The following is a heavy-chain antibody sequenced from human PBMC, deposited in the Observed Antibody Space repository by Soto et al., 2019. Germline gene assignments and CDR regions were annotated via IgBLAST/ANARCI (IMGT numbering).Heavy chain of an antibody. Sequence: QVQLVQSGAEVKKPGSSVKVSCKASGGTFSSYTISWVRQAPGQGLEWMGRIIPILGIANYAQKFQGRVTFTEAKTTGTAYMELGSLRAEDTAVYSCATTGGVGIVVVPAAMPNDAFDIWGQGTMVTVSS. J-gene: IGHJ3*02. CDR2: IIPILGIA. CDR3: ATTGGVGIVVVPAAMPNDAFDI. CDR1: GGTFSSYT. D-gene: IGHD2-2*01. V-gene: IGHV1-69*02.